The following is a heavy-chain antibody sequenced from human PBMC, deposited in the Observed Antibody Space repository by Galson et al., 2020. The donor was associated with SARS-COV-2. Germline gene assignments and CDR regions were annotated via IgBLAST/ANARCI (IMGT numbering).Heavy chain of an antibody. CDR3: ARRNSRYSGSYRGWFDP. D-gene: IGHD1-26*01. CDR2: INHSGST. Sequence: SETLSLTCAVYGGSFSGYYWSWIRQPPGKGLEWIGEINHSGSTNYNPSLKSRVTISVDTSKNQFSLKLSSVTAADTAVYYCARRNSRYSGSYRGWFDPWGQGTLVTVSS. V-gene: IGHV4-34*01. J-gene: IGHJ5*02. CDR1: GGSFSGYY.